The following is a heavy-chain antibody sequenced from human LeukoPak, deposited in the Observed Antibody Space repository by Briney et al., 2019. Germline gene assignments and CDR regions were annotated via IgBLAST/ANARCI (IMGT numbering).Heavy chain of an antibody. CDR1: GGSISSYY. CDR3: ARDGCSGGSCSIDY. D-gene: IGHD2-15*01. CDR2: IYTSGST. Sequence: SETLSLTCTVSGGSISSYYWGWIRQPAGKGLEWIGRIYTSGSTNYNPSLKSRVTMSVDTSKNQFSLKLSSVTAADTAVYYCARDGCSGGSCSIDYWGQGTLVTVSS. J-gene: IGHJ4*02. V-gene: IGHV4-4*07.